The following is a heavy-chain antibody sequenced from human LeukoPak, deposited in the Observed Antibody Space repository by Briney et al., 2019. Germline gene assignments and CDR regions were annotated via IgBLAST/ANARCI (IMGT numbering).Heavy chain of an antibody. V-gene: IGHV1-2*02. J-gene: IGHJ6*02. CDR2: ISPNNGGA. D-gene: IGHD4-17*01. Sequence: VASVKVSCKASGYTFTGYYMHWVRQAPGQGLEWIGLISPNNGGANFAQKFQGRVTMTRDTSISTAYMELSSLTSDDTAVYYCARDQATTVTSYYYYGMDVWGQGTTVTVSS. CDR3: ARDQATTVTSYYYYGMDV. CDR1: GYTFTGYY.